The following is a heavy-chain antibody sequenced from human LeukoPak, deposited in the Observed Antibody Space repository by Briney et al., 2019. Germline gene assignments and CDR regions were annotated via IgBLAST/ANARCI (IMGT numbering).Heavy chain of an antibody. CDR2: IYYSGTT. CDR1: GGSVSSVNYY. CDR3: ARHDYYTSLNWFDP. V-gene: IGHV4-39*01. J-gene: IGHJ5*02. D-gene: IGHD3-10*01. Sequence: PSETLSLTCTVSGGSVSSVNYYWGWIRQPPGKGLEWIGSIYYSGTTYYNPSLKSRVTISLDTSKDQFSLKLSSVTAADTAVYYCARHDYYTSLNWFDPWGQGTLVTVSS.